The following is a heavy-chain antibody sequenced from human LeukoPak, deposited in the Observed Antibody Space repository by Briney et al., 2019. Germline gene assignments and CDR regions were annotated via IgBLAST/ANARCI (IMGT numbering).Heavy chain of an antibody. CDR2: INPNSGGT. CDR3: ARDLEYYDSSGGSPGSDGFDI. D-gene: IGHD3-22*01. J-gene: IGHJ3*02. V-gene: IGHV1-2*06. Sequence: ASVKVSCKASGGTFSSYTISWVRQAPGQGLEWMGRINPNSGGTNYAQKFQGRVTMTRDTSISTAYMELSRLRPDDTAVYYCARDLEYYDSSGGSPGSDGFDIWGQGTMVTVSS. CDR1: GGTFSSYT.